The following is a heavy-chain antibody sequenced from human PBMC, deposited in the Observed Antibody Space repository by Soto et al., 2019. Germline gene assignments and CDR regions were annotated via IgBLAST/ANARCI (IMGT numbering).Heavy chain of an antibody. J-gene: IGHJ4*02. Sequence: GASVKVSCKASGYTFTSYGISWVRQAPGQGLEWMGWISAYNGNTNYAQKLQGRVTMTTDTSTSTAYMELRSLRFDDTAVYYCARDLGYSGYDSHLDYWGQGTLVTVSS. D-gene: IGHD5-12*01. V-gene: IGHV1-18*01. CDR3: ARDLGYSGYDSHLDY. CDR2: ISAYNGNT. CDR1: GYTFTSYG.